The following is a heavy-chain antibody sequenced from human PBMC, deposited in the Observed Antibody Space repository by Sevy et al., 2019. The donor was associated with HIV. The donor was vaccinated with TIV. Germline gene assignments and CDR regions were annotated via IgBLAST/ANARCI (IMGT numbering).Heavy chain of an antibody. CDR1: GYTLTQFS. V-gene: IGHV1-24*01. Sequence: ASVKVSCKISGYTLTQFSMHWVRQAPGKGLEWIGTFDPEDNKRIYAQKFQGRFTMTEETFTDTAYMELSSLRSEDTAVYYCAITREYYSDTSGYFDYWGQGTLVTVSS. J-gene: IGHJ4*02. CDR2: FDPEDNKR. D-gene: IGHD3-22*01. CDR3: AITREYYSDTSGYFDY.